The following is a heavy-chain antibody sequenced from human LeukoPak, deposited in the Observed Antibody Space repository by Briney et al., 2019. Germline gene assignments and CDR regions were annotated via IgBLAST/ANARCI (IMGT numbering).Heavy chain of an antibody. Sequence: GGSLRLSCAASGFPFTSHWLSWFRQSPGKGLEWVAHINSDGSEKNYVDSVKGRFTISRDNAKNSLYLQMNSLRAEDTAVYYCARALWFGELPPGYWGQGTLVTVSS. D-gene: IGHD3-10*01. J-gene: IGHJ4*02. V-gene: IGHV3-7*01. CDR1: GFPFTSHW. CDR3: ARALWFGELPPGY. CDR2: INSDGSEK.